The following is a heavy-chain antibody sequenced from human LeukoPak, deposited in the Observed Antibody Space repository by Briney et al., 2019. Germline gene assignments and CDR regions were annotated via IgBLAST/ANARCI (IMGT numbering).Heavy chain of an antibody. CDR1: GYSISSGYY. D-gene: IGHD6-25*01. CDR3: ARRPTPFYYMDV. V-gene: IGHV4-38-2*02. CDR2: IYHSGST. Sequence: SETLSLTCTVSGYSISSGYYWGWIRPPPGKGLEWIGSIYHSGSTYYNPSLKSRVTISVDTSKNQFSLKLSSVTAADTAVYYCARRPTPFYYMDVWGKGTTVTVSS. J-gene: IGHJ6*03.